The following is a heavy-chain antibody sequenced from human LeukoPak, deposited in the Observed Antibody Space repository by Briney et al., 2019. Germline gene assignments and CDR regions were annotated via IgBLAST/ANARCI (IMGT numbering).Heavy chain of an antibody. CDR3: ARAPYGGNSYYYYYYMDV. J-gene: IGHJ6*03. Sequence: SETLSLTCTVSGGSISSSSYYWGWIRQPPGKGLEWIGSIYYSGSTYYNPSLKSRVTISVDTSKNQFSLKLSSVTAADTAVYYCARAPYGGNSYYYYYYMDVWGKGTTVTVSS. D-gene: IGHD4-23*01. CDR2: IYYSGST. CDR1: GGSISSSSYY. V-gene: IGHV4-39*07.